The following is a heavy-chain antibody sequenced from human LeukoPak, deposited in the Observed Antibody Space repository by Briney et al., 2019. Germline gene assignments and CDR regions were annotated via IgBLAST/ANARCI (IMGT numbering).Heavy chain of an antibody. J-gene: IGHJ3*02. D-gene: IGHD2-2*01. CDR2: INSLNGNT. CDR1: AYTFTGYG. CDR3: ARVSDIVVVEDI. Sequence: ASVKVSCKASAYTFTGYGITWVRQVPGQGLEWMGWINSLNGNTNYAQKFQGRVTMTIDTSTSTVYMELRSLRSDDTAVYYCARVSDIVVVEDIWGQGTMVTVSS. V-gene: IGHV1-18*01.